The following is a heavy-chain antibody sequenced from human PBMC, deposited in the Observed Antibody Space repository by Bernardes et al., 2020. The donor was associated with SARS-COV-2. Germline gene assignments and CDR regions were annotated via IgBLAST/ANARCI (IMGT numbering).Heavy chain of an antibody. CDR1: GYTLSDYY. J-gene: IGHJ3*02. V-gene: IGHV1-2*02. D-gene: IGHD1-26*01. CDR2: INPHSGGT. CDR3: ARDLDRLYSGSRTDAFDI. Sequence: ASVKVSCKASGYTLSDYYMHWVRQAPGQGLEWMGWINPHSGGTNYAQKFQVRVTLTRDTSISTAYMELSRLTSDDTAVYYCARDLDRLYSGSRTDAFDIWGQGTMVTVSS.